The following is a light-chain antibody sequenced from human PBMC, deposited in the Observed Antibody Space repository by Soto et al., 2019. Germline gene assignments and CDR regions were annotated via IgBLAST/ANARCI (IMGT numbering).Light chain of an antibody. V-gene: IGKV3-20*01. CDR2: GAS. CDR1: ESISSHY. J-gene: IGKJ3*01. Sequence: PGERATLSCRASESISSHYIAWYQHKPGQAPRLLIFGASTRATGXXXXXXXXXXXTXXTLTISRLEPEDFAMYYXXXXXXXXFTFGPGTKVDIK. CDR3: XXXXXXXFT.